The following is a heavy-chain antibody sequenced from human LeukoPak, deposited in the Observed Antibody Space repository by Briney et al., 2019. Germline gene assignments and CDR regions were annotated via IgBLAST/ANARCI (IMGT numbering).Heavy chain of an antibody. CDR3: ARVLLSGSYYHGMDV. Sequence: GASVKVSCKASGYTFTSYGISWVRQAPGQGLEWMGWISGYSGNTNYTQKLQGRVTMTTDTSTSTTYMELRSLRSDDTAVYYCARVLLSGSYYHGMDVWGQGTTVTVSS. J-gene: IGHJ6*02. CDR1: GYTFTSYG. CDR2: ISGYSGNT. D-gene: IGHD3-10*01. V-gene: IGHV1-18*01.